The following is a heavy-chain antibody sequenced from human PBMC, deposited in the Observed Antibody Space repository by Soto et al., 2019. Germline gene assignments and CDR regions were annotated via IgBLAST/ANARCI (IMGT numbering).Heavy chain of an antibody. V-gene: IGHV3-13*01. CDR2: IGTAGNT. CDR1: GFTFSSYD. CDR3: ASGFVSGWYLVGSSDL. D-gene: IGHD6-19*01. J-gene: IGHJ2*01. Sequence: GGSLRLSCAASGFTFSSYDMHWVRQATGKGLEWVSAIGTAGNTYYPGSVKGRFTISRENAKNSLYLQMNSLRAGDTAVYYCASGFVSGWYLVGSSDLRGRGT.